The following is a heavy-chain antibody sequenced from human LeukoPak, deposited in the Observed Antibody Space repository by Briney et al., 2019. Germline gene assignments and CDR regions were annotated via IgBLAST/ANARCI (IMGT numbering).Heavy chain of an antibody. Sequence: PSETLSLTCTVSGASISSYYWSWIRQPPGKGLEWIGYIYYTGSTNYNPSLKSRVTISVDTSKNQFSLKLSSVTAADTAVYYCARSQGGYSYGLFDYWGQGTLVTVSS. CDR3: ARSQGGYSYGLFDY. CDR2: IYYTGST. V-gene: IGHV4-59*01. CDR1: GASISSYY. D-gene: IGHD5-18*01. J-gene: IGHJ4*02.